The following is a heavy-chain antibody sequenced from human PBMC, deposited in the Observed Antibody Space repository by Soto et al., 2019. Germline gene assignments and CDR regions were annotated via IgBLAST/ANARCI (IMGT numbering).Heavy chain of an antibody. CDR2: IYHSGST. Sequence: PSETLSLTCAVSGGSISSGGYSWSWIRQPPGKGLEWIGYIYHSGSTYYNPSLKSRVTISVDKSKNQFSLKLSSVTAADTAVYYCARNAYSGFDSWGQGTLVTVSS. CDR3: ARNAYSGFDS. V-gene: IGHV4-30-2*01. CDR1: GGSISSGGYS. D-gene: IGHD5-12*01. J-gene: IGHJ5*01.